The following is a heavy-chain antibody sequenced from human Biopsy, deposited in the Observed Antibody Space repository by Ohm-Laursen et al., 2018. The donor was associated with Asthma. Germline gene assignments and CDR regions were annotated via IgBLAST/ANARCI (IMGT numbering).Heavy chain of an antibody. Sequence: GSSVKVSCNTSGYTFNSAGITWVRQAPGQGLEWMGWISVYNGNTKVAQKLQDRVTMITDTSTSTDYMELRSLRSDDTAVYFCARAVDYSHYYGIDVWGQGTTVTVS. V-gene: IGHV1-18*01. J-gene: IGHJ6*02. CDR3: ARAVDYSHYYGIDV. CDR2: ISVYNGNT. CDR1: GYTFNSAG. D-gene: IGHD3-10*01.